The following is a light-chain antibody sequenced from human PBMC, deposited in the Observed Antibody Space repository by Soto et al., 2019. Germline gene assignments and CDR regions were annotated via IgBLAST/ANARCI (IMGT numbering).Light chain of an antibody. CDR3: QQSFSTPYT. V-gene: IGKV1-39*01. CDR1: QSIGAY. Sequence: DIQMAQSPSSLSASVGDRVTITCRASQSIGAYLNWFQKRPGKAPNLLIYAASSLQSGVPSRFSGSGYGTDFTLTISSLQPEDFAIYYCQQSFSTPYTFGQGTKLDMK. J-gene: IGKJ2*01. CDR2: AAS.